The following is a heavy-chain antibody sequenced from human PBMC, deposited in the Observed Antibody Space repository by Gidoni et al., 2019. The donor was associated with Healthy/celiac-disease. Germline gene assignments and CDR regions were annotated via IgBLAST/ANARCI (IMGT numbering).Heavy chain of an antibody. Sequence: QLQLQEAGPGLVKPSETLSLTCTAAGGSISSSSYYWGWIRQPPGKGLEWIGSIYYSGSTYYNPSLKSRVTISVDTSKNQFSLKLSSVTAADTAVYYCARGGSYSSYYYYYYMDVWGKGTTVTVSS. D-gene: IGHD1-26*01. CDR1: GGSISSSSYY. J-gene: IGHJ6*03. CDR3: ARGGSYSSYYYYYYMDV. V-gene: IGHV4-39*01. CDR2: IYYSGST.